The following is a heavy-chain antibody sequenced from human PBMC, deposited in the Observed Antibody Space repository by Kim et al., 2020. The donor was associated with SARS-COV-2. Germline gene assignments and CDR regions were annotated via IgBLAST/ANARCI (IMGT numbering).Heavy chain of an antibody. CDR3: ASDRRDRGVIRWFDP. Sequence: NAYLKSRVTISADTAKNQFSRKLSSVSAADTAVYYCASDRRDRGVIRWFDPWGQGTLVTVSS. V-gene: IGHV4-31*02. J-gene: IGHJ5*02. D-gene: IGHD3-10*01.